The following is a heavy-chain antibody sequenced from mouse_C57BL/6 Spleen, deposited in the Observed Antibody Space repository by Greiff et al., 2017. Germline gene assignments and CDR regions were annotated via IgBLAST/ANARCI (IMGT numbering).Heavy chain of an antibody. V-gene: IGHV3-6*01. CDR1: GYSITSGYY. Sequence: EVQVVESGPGLVKPSQSLSLTCSVTGYSITSGYYWNWIRQFPGNKLEWMGYISYDGSNNYNPSLKNRISITLDTSKNQFFLKLNSVTTEDTATYSCARDGYYGVDYWGQGTTLTVSS. CDR2: ISYDGSN. CDR3: ARDGYYGVDY. J-gene: IGHJ2*01. D-gene: IGHD1-2*01.